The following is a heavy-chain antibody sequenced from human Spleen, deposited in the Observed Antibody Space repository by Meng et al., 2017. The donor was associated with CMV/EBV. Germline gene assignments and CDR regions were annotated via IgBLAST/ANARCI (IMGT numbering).Heavy chain of an antibody. CDR3: AREFSSSGMGFDY. CDR1: GGSISSGDYY. Sequence: QVQLQGSGPGLVKPSQTLSLTCTVSGGSISSGDYYWSWIRQPPGKGLEWIAHIFYSGSTNYNPSLKSRVTISKDTSKNQFSLRLSSVTAADTAVYYCAREFSSSGMGFDYWGQGTLVTVSS. V-gene: IGHV4-61*08. CDR2: IFYSGST. J-gene: IGHJ4*02. D-gene: IGHD3-10*01.